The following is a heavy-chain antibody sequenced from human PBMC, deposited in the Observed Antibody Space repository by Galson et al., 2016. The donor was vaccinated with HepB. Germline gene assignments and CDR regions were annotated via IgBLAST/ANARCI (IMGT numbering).Heavy chain of an antibody. CDR3: ARSRSLDV. V-gene: IGHV4-39*01. CDR1: GGSITGTNFY. Sequence: SETLSLTCYVSGGSITGTNFYWGWIRQPPGKGLEWIGNIYYSGSTYYNPSLKSRVTISVDTSKNQFSLKLYSVTAADTAVYYCARSRSLDVWGQGTTVTVSS. J-gene: IGHJ6*02. CDR2: IYYSGST.